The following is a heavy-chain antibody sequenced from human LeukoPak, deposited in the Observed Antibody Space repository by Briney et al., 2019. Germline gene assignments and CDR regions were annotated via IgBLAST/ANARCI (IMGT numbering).Heavy chain of an antibody. V-gene: IGHV4-31*03. Sequence: PSETLSLTCTVSGHSISGSGYYWNWIRQHPGKGLEWIGYIYYSGTTYYNPSLKSRVTMSVDTSKNQFSLKLISVTAADTAVYYYARVDGSWAFDIWGQGTLVTFSS. J-gene: IGHJ3*02. D-gene: IGHD3-10*01. CDR3: ARVDGSWAFDI. CDR2: IYYSGTT. CDR1: GHSISGSGYY.